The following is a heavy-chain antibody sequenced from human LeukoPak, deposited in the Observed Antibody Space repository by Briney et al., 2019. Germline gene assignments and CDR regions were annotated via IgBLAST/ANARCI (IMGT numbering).Heavy chain of an antibody. CDR1: GSILSSYA. Sequence: GGSLRLSCAASGSILSSYAMHWVRQAPGKGLEWVAVISTDGGDKYIADSVKGRFTISRDNSKNTLYLQMNSLRAEDTAVYYCAKHKENYGDSCLDDYWGQGTLVTVSS. D-gene: IGHD4-17*01. J-gene: IGHJ4*02. V-gene: IGHV3-30-3*02. CDR2: ISTDGGDK. CDR3: AKHKENYGDSCLDDY.